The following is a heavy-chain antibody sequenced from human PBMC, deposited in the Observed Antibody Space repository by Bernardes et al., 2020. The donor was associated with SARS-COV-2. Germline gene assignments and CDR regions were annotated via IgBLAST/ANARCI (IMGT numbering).Heavy chain of an antibody. CDR1: GATFTFSNYA. J-gene: IGHJ6*02. Sequence: SVKVSCKASGATFTFSNYAINWVRQAPGQGLEWMGGMIPIFGTANSAQKFQGRVTITADKSTSTAYMELTSLRSEDTAVYYCARGGKRTVGLLHYYGMDVWGQGTTVTVSS. V-gene: IGHV1-69*06. CDR3: ARGGKRTVGLLHYYGMDV. CDR2: MIPIFGTA. D-gene: IGHD4-17*01.